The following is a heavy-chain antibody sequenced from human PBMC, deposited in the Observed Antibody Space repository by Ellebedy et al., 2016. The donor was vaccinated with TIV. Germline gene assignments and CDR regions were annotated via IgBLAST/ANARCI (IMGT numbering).Heavy chain of an antibody. Sequence: AASVKVSCKASGYTFISSAIHWVRHAPGQRLEWVAWINGGNDVTKYSQRFQGRVTITRDSSARTAYMELSSLRSEDTAVYYCARDGGSGEGYWGQGTLVTVSS. D-gene: IGHD2-15*01. J-gene: IGHJ4*02. CDR2: INGGNDVT. CDR1: GYTFISSA. V-gene: IGHV1-3*01. CDR3: ARDGGSGEGY.